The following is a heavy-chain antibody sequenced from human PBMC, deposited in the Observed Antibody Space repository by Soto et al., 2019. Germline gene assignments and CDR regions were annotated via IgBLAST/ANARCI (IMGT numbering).Heavy chain of an antibody. V-gene: IGHV3-30*18. CDR1: GFTFSSYG. CDR3: AKRGGSYPPPDY. CDR2: ISYDGSNK. J-gene: IGHJ4*02. D-gene: IGHD3-16*02. Sequence: PGVSLRLSCAASGFTFSSYGMHWVRQAPGKGLEWVAVISYDGSNKYYADSVKGRFTISRDNSKNTLYLQMNSLRAEDTAVYYCAKRGGSYPPPDYWGQGTLVTVSS.